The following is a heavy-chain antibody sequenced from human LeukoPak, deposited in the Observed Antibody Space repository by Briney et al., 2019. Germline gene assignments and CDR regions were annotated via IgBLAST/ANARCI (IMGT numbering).Heavy chain of an antibody. V-gene: IGHV3-74*01. D-gene: IGHD6-19*01. Sequence: GSLRLSCAASGFTFSSYWMHWVRQAPGKGLVWVSRINTDGSSTSYADSVKGRFTISRDNAKNTLYLQMNSLRAEDTAVYYCASSCWVSLDAFDIWGQGTMVTVSS. CDR3: ASSCWVSLDAFDI. CDR1: GFTFSSYW. CDR2: INTDGSST. J-gene: IGHJ3*02.